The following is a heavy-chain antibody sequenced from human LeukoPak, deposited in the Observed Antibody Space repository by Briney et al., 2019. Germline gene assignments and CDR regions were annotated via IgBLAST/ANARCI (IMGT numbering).Heavy chain of an antibody. D-gene: IGHD1-7*01. J-gene: IGHJ4*02. CDR2: ISYDGCNK. Sequence: PGGSLRLSCAASGFTFSSYGMPWVRQAPGKGLEWVAVISYDGCNKYYADSVKGRFTISRDNSKNTLYLQMNSLGAEDTAVYYCAKDVEANWNYPRKWGQGTLVTVSS. CDR3: AKDVEANWNYPRK. CDR1: GFTFSSYG. V-gene: IGHV3-30*18.